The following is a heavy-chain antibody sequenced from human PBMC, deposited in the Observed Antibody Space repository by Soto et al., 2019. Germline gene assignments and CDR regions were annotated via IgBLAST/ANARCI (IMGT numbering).Heavy chain of an antibody. D-gene: IGHD3-3*01. J-gene: IGHJ4*02. CDR1: GFTFDDYA. CDR2: ISWNSGNI. CDR3: AKGAVTSIFAYFDY. V-gene: IGHV3-9*01. Sequence: EVHLVESGGGLVQPGRSLRLSCAASGFTFDDYAMHWVRQVPGKGLEWVSSISWNSGNIVYADSVKGRFTISRDSANNSLYLQMNSLKTEDTALYYCAKGAVTSIFAYFDYWGQGTLVIVSS.